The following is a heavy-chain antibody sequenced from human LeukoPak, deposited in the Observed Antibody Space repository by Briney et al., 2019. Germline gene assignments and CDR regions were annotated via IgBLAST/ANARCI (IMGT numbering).Heavy chain of an antibody. CDR2: IWYDGSNE. J-gene: IGHJ4*02. CDR1: GFTFSNYG. CDR3: ARTMMTATVDY. D-gene: IGHD3-22*01. Sequence: GGSLRLSCAAPGFTFSNYGMQWVRQAPGKGLEWVAVIWYDGSNEDYADSVKGRFTISRDNSKNTLYLQMNSLRAEDTAVYYCARTMMTATVDYWGQGTLVTVSS. V-gene: IGHV3-33*01.